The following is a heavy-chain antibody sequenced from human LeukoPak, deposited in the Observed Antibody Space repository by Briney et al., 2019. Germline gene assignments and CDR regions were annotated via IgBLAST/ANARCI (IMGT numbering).Heavy chain of an antibody. J-gene: IGHJ4*02. D-gene: IGHD3-16*01. CDR3: AKGEAWPFGGAFDY. CDR1: GFTFSGSA. Sequence: PGGSLKLSCAASGFTFSGSAMHWVRQASGKGLEWVSAISGSGGSTYYADSVKGRFTISRDNSKNTLYLQMNSLRAEDTAVYYCAKGEAWPFGGAFDYWGQGTLVTVSS. CDR2: ISGSGGST. V-gene: IGHV3-23*01.